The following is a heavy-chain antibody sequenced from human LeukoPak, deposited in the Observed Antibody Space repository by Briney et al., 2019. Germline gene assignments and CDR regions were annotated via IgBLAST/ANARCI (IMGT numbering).Heavy chain of an antibody. V-gene: IGHV3-23*01. D-gene: IGHD1-1*01. CDR1: GFTFSDYA. J-gene: IGHJ4*02. Sequence: GGSQRLSCTASGFTFSDYAMSWVRHAPGRWLECLSCLRGDGETFYADSVKGRFAPPREHSRNTVYLHLNTLRVEDTAVYCCAKARWVSNADAVLWGEGPLVTVS. CDR2: LRGDGET. CDR3: AKARWVSNADAVL.